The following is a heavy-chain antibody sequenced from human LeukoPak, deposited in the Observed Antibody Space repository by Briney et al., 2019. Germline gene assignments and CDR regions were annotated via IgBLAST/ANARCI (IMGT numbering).Heavy chain of an antibody. J-gene: IGHJ4*02. V-gene: IGHV3-23*01. CDR2: ISGSGGST. D-gene: IGHD4-17*01. Sequence: GGSLRLSCAASGFTFSSYWMSWVRQAPGKGLEWVSAISGSGGSTYYADSVKGRFTISRDNSKNTLYLQMNSLKTEDTAVYYCTTGLGDYGGLDYWGQGTLVTVSS. CDR1: GFTFSSYW. CDR3: TTGLGDYGGLDY.